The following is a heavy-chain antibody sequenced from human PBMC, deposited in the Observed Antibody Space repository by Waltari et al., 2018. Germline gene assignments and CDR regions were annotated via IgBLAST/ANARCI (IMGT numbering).Heavy chain of an antibody. CDR3: AGMLGKWSCHY. J-gene: IGHJ4*02. CDR2: SYYSGSA. V-gene: IGHV4-59*01. Sequence: QVQLQESGPGLAKPSETLSLICTASGDSMNNYYWSWIRQPPGKGLEWSGDSYYSGSAKYNPSPLSRVTISVDTSKNQFSLKLSAVTAADTAVYDCAGMLGKWSCHYWGQGTLVTFSS. D-gene: IGHD2-15*01. CDR1: GDSMNNYY.